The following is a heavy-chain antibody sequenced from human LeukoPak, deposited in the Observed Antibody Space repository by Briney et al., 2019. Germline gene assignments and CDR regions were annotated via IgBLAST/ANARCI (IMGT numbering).Heavy chain of an antibody. CDR1: GFNFNYHG. J-gene: IGHJ4*02. CDR3: AKDVALLTPDFDY. V-gene: IGHV3-23*01. D-gene: IGHD3-9*01. CDR2: ISGSGDIT. Sequence: GGSLRLSCAASGFNFNYHGMSWVRQAPGKGLEWVSAISGSGDITYYADSVKGRFTISRDNSRNTLYLQMNSLRVDDTAVYYCAKDVALLTPDFDYWGQGALVTVSS.